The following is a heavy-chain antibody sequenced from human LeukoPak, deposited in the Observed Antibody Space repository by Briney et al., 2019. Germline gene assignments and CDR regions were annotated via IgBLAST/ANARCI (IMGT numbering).Heavy chain of an antibody. D-gene: IGHD3-22*01. J-gene: IGHJ4*02. CDR2: IQKDGSEK. CDR3: VRLWDSSGFFGY. CDR1: GFTFSNYW. V-gene: IGHV3-7*01. Sequence: GGSLRLSCVASGFTFSNYWMSWVRQAPGKGLEWVANIQKDGSEKHYVTSVEGRFTISRDNAENSLFLQLNSLRVGDTAVYYCVRLWDSSGFFGYWGQGALVTVSS.